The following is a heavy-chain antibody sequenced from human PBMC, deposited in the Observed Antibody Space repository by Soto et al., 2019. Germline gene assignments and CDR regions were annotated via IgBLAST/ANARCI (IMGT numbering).Heavy chain of an antibody. CDR3: ARFARPENPKVGSWYYFDY. J-gene: IGHJ4*02. V-gene: IGHV4-31*03. CDR2: IYYSGRT. D-gene: IGHD1-20*01. Sequence: SETLSLTFTVSGGPISSGGYFGSCVRQHPGKGLEWIGNIYYSGRTYYNTSLKIRFTISVDTSKNQFSLKLSSVTAEDTAVYHCARFARPENPKVGSWYYFDYSGQGTRVTVPS. CDR1: GGPISSGGYF.